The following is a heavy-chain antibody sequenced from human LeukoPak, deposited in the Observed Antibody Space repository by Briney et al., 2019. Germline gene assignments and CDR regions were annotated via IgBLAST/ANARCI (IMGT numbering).Heavy chain of an antibody. CDR2: IIPILGIA. CDR3: AREVVAAAGNNWFDP. CDR1: GGTFGSYA. Sequence: SVKVSCKASGGTFGSYAISWVRQAPGQGLEWMGRIIPILGIANYAQKFQGRVTITADKSTSTAYMELSSLRSEDTAVYYCAREVVAAAGNNWFDPWGQGTLVTVSS. D-gene: IGHD6-13*01. J-gene: IGHJ5*02. V-gene: IGHV1-69*04.